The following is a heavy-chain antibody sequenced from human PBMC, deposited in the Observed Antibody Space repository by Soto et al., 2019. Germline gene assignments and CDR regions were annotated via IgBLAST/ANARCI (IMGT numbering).Heavy chain of an antibody. CDR1: GYRFTAYY. CDR2: INPITGGT. D-gene: IGHD3-22*01. Sequence: GASVKVGCKASGYRFTAYYIHWVRQAPGQGLEWMGWINPITGGTNYAPNFQGRVTMTRDTSISTAYMELSSLRSDDTALYYCARNYYDSSDRDYLDYWGQGTLVTVSS. J-gene: IGHJ4*02. CDR3: ARNYYDSSDRDYLDY. V-gene: IGHV1-2*02.